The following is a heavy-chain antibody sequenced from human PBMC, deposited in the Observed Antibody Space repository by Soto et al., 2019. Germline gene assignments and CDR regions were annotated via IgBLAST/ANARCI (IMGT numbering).Heavy chain of an antibody. D-gene: IGHD2-8*02. Sequence: PSETLSLTCAVYGGSFSGYYWTWIRQPPGTGLEWIGEINHSGSTNYNPSLKSRVTISVDTSKNQFSLKLTSVTAADTAVYYCARDKITGHFDYWGQGTLVTVPQ. CDR2: INHSGST. CDR3: ARDKITGHFDY. V-gene: IGHV4-34*01. CDR1: GGSFSGYY. J-gene: IGHJ4*02.